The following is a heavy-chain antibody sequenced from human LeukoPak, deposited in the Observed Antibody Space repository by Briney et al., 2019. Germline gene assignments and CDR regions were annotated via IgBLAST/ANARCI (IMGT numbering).Heavy chain of an antibody. J-gene: IGHJ6*02. Sequence: SETLSLTCAVYGGSFSGYYWSWIRQPPGKGLEWIGEINHSGSTNYNPSLKSRVTISVDTSKNQFSLKLSSVTAADTAVYYCARDSRVVPAAISRSYGMDVWGQGTTVTLSS. V-gene: IGHV4-34*01. CDR2: INHSGST. D-gene: IGHD2-2*02. CDR3: ARDSRVVPAAISRSYGMDV. CDR1: GGSFSGYY.